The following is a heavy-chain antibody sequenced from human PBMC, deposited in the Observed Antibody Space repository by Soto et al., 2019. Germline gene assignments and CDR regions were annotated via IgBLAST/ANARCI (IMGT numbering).Heavy chain of an antibody. CDR2: VYNSGST. Sequence: PSETLSLTCSVSGGSISSNYWTWIRQPPGKGLEWIGYVYNSGSTNYNPSLKSRVTISEDTSKSQFSLKVNSMTAADTAVYYCARYRREAVAGYTLDNWGQGILVTVSS. CDR3: ARYRREAVAGYTLDN. D-gene: IGHD6-13*01. CDR1: GGSISSNY. J-gene: IGHJ4*02. V-gene: IGHV4-59*01.